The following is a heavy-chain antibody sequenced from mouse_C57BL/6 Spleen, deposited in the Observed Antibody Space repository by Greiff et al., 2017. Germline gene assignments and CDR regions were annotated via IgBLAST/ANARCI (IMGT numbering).Heavy chain of an antibody. CDR2: IWWDDDK. V-gene: IGHV8-8*01. Sequence: QVTLKVSGPGILQPSQTLSLTCSFSGFSLSTFGLGVGWLRPPSGQGLEWLAHIWWDDDKYYNPALKSRLTISKDTSKNQVFLKIANVDTADTATYYCARIHYYGSSYWYFDVWGTGTTVTVSS. CDR1: GFSLSTFGLG. J-gene: IGHJ1*03. D-gene: IGHD1-1*01. CDR3: ARIHYYGSSYWYFDV.